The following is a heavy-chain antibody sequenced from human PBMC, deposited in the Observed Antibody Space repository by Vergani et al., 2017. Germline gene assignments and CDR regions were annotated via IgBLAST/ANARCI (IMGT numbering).Heavy chain of an antibody. D-gene: IGHD2-2*01. CDR1: GFTFSDHY. Sequence: EVQLVESGGGLVQPGGSLRLSCAASGFTFSDHYMDWVRQAPGKGLEWVGRTRNKANSYTTEYAASVKGRFTISRDDSKNSLYLQMNSLKTEDTAVYYCAKEGYQLLSGAFDIWGQGTMVTVSS. J-gene: IGHJ3*02. CDR3: AKEGYQLLSGAFDI. V-gene: IGHV3-72*01. CDR2: TRNKANSYTT.